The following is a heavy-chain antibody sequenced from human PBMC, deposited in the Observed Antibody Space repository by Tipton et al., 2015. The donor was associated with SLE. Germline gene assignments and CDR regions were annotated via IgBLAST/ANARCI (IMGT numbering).Heavy chain of an antibody. J-gene: IGHJ6*02. CDR1: GASISSYY. D-gene: IGHD2-2*01. Sequence: LSCTVSGASISSYYWSWIRQPPGKGLDWIGYISYSGSTNYNPSLKTRIIMSVDTSKNQFSLKLNPVTAADTAVYYCARVVAAGGYHYYGMDVWGQGTTVTVSS. V-gene: IGHV4-59*01. CDR3: ARVVAAGGYHYYGMDV. CDR2: ISYSGST.